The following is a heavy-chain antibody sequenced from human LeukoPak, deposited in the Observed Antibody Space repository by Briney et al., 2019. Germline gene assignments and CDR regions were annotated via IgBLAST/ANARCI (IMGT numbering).Heavy chain of an antibody. V-gene: IGHV3-23*01. Sequence: GGSLRLSCAASGFTFSSYAMSWVRQAPGMGLEWVSAISGSGGSTYYADSVKGRFTIPRDNSKNTLYLQMNSLRAEDTAVYYCAKDRAAAGKYYFDYWGQGTLVTVSS. CDR1: GFTFSSYA. CDR2: ISGSGGST. J-gene: IGHJ4*02. D-gene: IGHD6-13*01. CDR3: AKDRAAAGKYYFDY.